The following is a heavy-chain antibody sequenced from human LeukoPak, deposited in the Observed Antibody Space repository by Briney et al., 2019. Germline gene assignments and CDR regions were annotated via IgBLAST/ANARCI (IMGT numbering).Heavy chain of an antibody. J-gene: IGHJ4*02. D-gene: IGHD3-22*01. CDR3: ARDLVGGWDDSSGYYYGYFDY. CDR1: GFTFAIYA. V-gene: IGHV3-30-3*01. Sequence: GGSLRLSCAASGFTFAIYAMHWVRQAPGKGLEWVAVISYDGNNKYYADSVKGRFTISRDNSTNTLYLQMNSLRAEDTAVYYCARDLVGGWDDSSGYYYGYFDYWGQGTLVTVSS. CDR2: ISYDGNNK.